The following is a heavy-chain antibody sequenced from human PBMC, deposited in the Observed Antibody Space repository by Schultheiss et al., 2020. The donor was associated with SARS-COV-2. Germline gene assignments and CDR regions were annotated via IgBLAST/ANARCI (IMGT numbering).Heavy chain of an antibody. Sequence: ESLKISCAVYGGSFSGYYWSWIRQPPGKGLEWIGEINHSGSTNYNPSLKSRVTISVDTSKNQFSLKLSSVTAADTAVYYCARGGTYDSSGYYPYYFDYWGQGTLVTVSS. J-gene: IGHJ4*02. CDR3: ARGGTYDSSGYYPYYFDY. D-gene: IGHD3-22*01. V-gene: IGHV4-34*01. CDR2: INHSGST. CDR1: GGSFSGYY.